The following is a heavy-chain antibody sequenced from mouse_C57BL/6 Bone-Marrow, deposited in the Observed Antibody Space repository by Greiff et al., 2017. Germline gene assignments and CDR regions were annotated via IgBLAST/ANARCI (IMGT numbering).Heavy chain of an antibody. V-gene: IGHV5-4*01. CDR2: ISDGGSYT. J-gene: IGHJ4*01. CDR3: AGDRWLLRHYDAMDY. Sequence: EVQLVESGGGLVKPGGSLKLSCAASGFTFSSYAMSWVRQTPEQRLEWVATISDGGSYTYYPDNVKGRFTISRDNAKNNQYLQMSHLKSEDTAMYYCAGDRWLLRHYDAMDYWGQGTAVTVSS. D-gene: IGHD2-3*01. CDR1: GFTFSSYA.